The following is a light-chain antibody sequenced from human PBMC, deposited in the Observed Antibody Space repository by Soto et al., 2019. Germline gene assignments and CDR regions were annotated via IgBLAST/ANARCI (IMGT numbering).Light chain of an antibody. Sequence: EIVLTQSPGALSLSPGERATLSCRASQIVSSSYLAWYQQKPGQAPRLLIYGASSRATGIPDRFSGSGFGTDFTLTISRLEPEDFAVYYCQQYGSSPRTFGQGTKVDIK. CDR3: QQYGSSPRT. V-gene: IGKV3-20*01. CDR1: QIVSSSY. CDR2: GAS. J-gene: IGKJ1*01.